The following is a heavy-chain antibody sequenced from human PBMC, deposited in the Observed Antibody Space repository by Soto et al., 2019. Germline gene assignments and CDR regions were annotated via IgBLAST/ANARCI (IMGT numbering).Heavy chain of an antibody. Sequence: ASVKVSCKASGGTFSSYTISWVRQAPGQGLEWMGRIIPILGIANYAQKFQGRVTITADKSTSTAYMELSSLRSEDTAVYYCARDETTARYYFDYWGQGTLVTVSS. CDR1: GGTFSSYT. J-gene: IGHJ4*02. V-gene: IGHV1-69*04. CDR2: IIPILGIA. D-gene: IGHD4-17*01. CDR3: ARDETTARYYFDY.